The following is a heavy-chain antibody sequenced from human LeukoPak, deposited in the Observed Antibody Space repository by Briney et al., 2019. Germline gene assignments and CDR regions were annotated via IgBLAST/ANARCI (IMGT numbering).Heavy chain of an antibody. CDR3: ARWSSGYPKYYFDY. J-gene: IGHJ4*02. V-gene: IGHV4-59*01. CDR1: GGSFSGYY. CDR2: IYYSGST. Sequence: SETLSLTCAVYGGSFSGYYWSWIRQPPGKGLEWIGYIYYSGSTNYNPSLKSRVTISVDTSKNQFSLKLSSVAAADTAVYYCARWSSGYPKYYFDYWGQGTLVTVSS. D-gene: IGHD3-22*01.